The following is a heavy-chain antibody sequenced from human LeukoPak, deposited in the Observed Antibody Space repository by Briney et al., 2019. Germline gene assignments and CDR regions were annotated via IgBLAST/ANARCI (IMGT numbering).Heavy chain of an antibody. D-gene: IGHD6-19*01. Sequence: GESLKISCKGSGYNFSTYWIGWVRQMPGKGLEWMGIIYPSDSDTRYSPSFQGQVTISADKSTSTAYLQWSSLKASDTAMYYCARRLYDSGWYLDYWGQGTLVTVSS. CDR1: GYNFSTYW. CDR2: IYPSDSDT. V-gene: IGHV5-51*01. CDR3: ARRLYDSGWYLDY. J-gene: IGHJ4*02.